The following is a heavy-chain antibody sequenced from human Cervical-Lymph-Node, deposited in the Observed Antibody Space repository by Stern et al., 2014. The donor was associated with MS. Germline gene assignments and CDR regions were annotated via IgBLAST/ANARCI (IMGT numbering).Heavy chain of an antibody. V-gene: IGHV5-51*03. J-gene: IGHJ4*02. CDR3: ARGRGIALRPDY. D-gene: IGHD6-13*01. CDR1: GYSLTNTW. CDR2: IYPGASET. Sequence: VQLVQSGAELKKPGESLRISCKGSGYSLTNTWIGWVRQMPGKGLEWMGIIYPGASETRYSPSFQGQVPISADKSINTAYLQWSSLKASDTAMYYCARGRGIALRPDYWGQGTLVTVSS.